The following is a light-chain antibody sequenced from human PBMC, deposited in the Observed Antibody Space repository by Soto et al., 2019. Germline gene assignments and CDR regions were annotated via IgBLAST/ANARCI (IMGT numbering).Light chain of an antibody. CDR1: QAISNY. V-gene: IGKV1-27*01. J-gene: IGKJ1*01. CDR3: QEYNNYWT. CDR2: SAS. Sequence: GDRVTITCRASQAISNYLACYQRKPGKLPDLLISSASTLQSGAPSRFSGSGSETDFTLTISSLHPDDFATYYCQEYNNYWTFGQGTKV.